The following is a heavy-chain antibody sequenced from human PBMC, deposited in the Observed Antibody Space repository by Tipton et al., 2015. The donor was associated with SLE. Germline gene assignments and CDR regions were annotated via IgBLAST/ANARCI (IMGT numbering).Heavy chain of an antibody. CDR1: GFTFSSYS. J-gene: IGHJ4*02. CDR3: ASSEYAGFDY. Sequence: SLRLSCAASGFTFSSYSMNWVRQAPGKGLEWVSSITGNSTYIYYADSLKGRFTISRDNAKNSLYLQMNSLRAEDTAVYYCASSEYAGFDYWGQGTLVTVSS. CDR2: ITGNSTYI. V-gene: IGHV3-21*01. D-gene: IGHD2-8*01.